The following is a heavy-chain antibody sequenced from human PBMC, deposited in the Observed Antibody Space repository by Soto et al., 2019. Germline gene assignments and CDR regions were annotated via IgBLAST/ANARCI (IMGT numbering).Heavy chain of an antibody. D-gene: IGHD3-3*01. CDR3: AKDKGPYYDFWSGQRWFDP. J-gene: IGHJ5*02. Sequence: QVQLVESGGGVVHPGTSLRLSCAASGFTFSTHDMHWVRQAPGKGPEWVTVISHDGSKKYYVESVEGRFSISRDNSKSILHLQMNYVGPEDTAVYYCAKDKGPYYDFWSGQRWFDPWGQGTLVTVSS. CDR2: ISHDGSKK. V-gene: IGHV3-30*18. CDR1: GFTFSTHD.